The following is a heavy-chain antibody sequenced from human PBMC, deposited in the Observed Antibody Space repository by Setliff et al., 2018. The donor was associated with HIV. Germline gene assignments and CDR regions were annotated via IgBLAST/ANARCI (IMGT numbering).Heavy chain of an antibody. CDR2: ISGTATTI. D-gene: IGHD1-1*01. J-gene: IGHJ4*02. V-gene: IGHV3-11*04. CDR3: ASARIPTGGTSTSLDF. CDR1: GFTFSDHY. Sequence: GGSLRLSCAASGFTFSDHYMSWIRQAPGKGLEWVSSISGTATTIYSADSVKGRFTISRDNAKNTVCLQLNALRREDTAVYYCASARIPTGGTSTSLDFWGQGALVTVSS.